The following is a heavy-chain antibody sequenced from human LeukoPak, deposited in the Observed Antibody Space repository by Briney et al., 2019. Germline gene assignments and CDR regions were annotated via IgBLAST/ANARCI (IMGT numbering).Heavy chain of an antibody. CDR2: ISYGGST. V-gene: IGHV4-59*06. Sequence: PSETLSLTCTVSGGSVSSYYWSWIRQPPGKGLEWIGYISYGGSTYSNPSLKSRVTISVDTSKNRFSLKLSSVTAADTAVYYCARDLSVANYDILTGYYTSSPNYFDYWGQGTLVTVSS. CDR1: GGSVSSYY. D-gene: IGHD3-9*01. CDR3: ARDLSVANYDILTGYYTSSPNYFDY. J-gene: IGHJ4*02.